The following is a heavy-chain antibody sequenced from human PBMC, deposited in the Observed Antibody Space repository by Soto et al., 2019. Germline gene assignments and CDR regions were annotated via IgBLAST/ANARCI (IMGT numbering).Heavy chain of an antibody. Sequence: SETLSLTCTVSGGSVSSGSYYWSWIRQPPGKGLEWIGYIYYSGSTNYNPSLKSRVTISVDTSKNQFSLKLSSVTAADTAVYYCARDNIPSNDAFDIWGQGTMVTVSS. CDR2: IYYSGST. J-gene: IGHJ3*02. CDR1: GGSVSSGSYY. D-gene: IGHD2-2*02. CDR3: ARDNIPSNDAFDI. V-gene: IGHV4-61*01.